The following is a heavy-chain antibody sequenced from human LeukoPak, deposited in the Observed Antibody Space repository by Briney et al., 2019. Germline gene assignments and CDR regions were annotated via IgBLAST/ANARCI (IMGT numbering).Heavy chain of an antibody. D-gene: IGHD4-17*01. V-gene: IGHV3-48*04. CDR1: GFTFSSYS. Sequence: GGSLRLACAASGFTFSSYSMNWVRQAPGKGLEWVSYISSSGSTIYYADSVKGRFTISRDNAKNSLYLQMNSLRAEDTAVYYCARIRLTSAFFDYWGQGTLVTVSS. J-gene: IGHJ4*02. CDR3: ARIRLTSAFFDY. CDR2: ISSSGSTI.